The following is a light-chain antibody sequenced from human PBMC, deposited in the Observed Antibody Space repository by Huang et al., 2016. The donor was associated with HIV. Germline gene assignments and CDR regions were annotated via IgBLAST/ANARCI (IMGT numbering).Light chain of an antibody. CDR1: QSVNNNY. V-gene: IGKV3-20*01. J-gene: IGKJ2*03. Sequence: EILLTQSPDTLSLSPGERATLSCRASQSVNNNYLAWYQQKPGQAPRLLIYRASTRATGIPDRFSGSGSGTDFTLTISRLEPDDFAVCYCQQFGSSPPYSFGQGTKLEIK. CDR3: QQFGSSPPYS. CDR2: RAS.